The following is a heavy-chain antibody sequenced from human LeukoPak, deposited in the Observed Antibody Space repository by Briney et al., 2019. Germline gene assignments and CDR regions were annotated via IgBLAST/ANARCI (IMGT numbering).Heavy chain of an antibody. CDR3: AREPRDYSGGWFDP. Sequence: GGSLRLSCAASGFTFSGHAIHWVRQAPGKGLEWVAAILYDGSDKYYSESVKGRSTISRDNSNNMVYLLMDNLGAEDTAVYFCAREPRDYSGGWFDPWGQGTLVTVSS. D-gene: IGHD1-26*01. CDR2: ILYDGSDK. CDR1: GFTFSGHA. V-gene: IGHV3-30-3*01. J-gene: IGHJ5*02.